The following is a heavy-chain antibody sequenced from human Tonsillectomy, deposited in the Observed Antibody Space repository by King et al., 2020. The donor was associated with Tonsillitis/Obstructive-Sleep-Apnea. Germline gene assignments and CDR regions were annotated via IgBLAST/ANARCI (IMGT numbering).Heavy chain of an antibody. J-gene: IGHJ4*02. CDR3: AKFPRATYYDILTGYLHFDY. V-gene: IGHV3-23*04. D-gene: IGHD3-9*01. CDR1: GFTFSSYA. CDR2: ISGSGGST. Sequence: VQLVESGGGLVQPGGSLRLSCAASGFTFSSYAMSWVRQAPGKGLEWVSAISGSGGSTYYADSVKGRFTISRDNSKNTLYLQMNSLRAEDTAVYYCAKFPRATYYDILTGYLHFDYWGQGTLVTVSS.